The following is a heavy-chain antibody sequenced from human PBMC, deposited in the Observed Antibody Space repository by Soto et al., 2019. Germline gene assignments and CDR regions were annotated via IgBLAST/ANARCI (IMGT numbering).Heavy chain of an antibody. CDR1: GYTFTSYY. Sequence: GASVKVSCKASGYTFTSYYMHWVRRAPGQGLEWMGIINPSGGSTSYAQKFQGRVTMTRDTSTSTVYMELSSLRSEDTAVYYCASSIRDCSSTSCYGDLDRYYFDYWGQGTLVTVSS. CDR3: ASSIRDCSSTSCYGDLDRYYFDY. CDR2: INPSGGST. D-gene: IGHD2-2*01. J-gene: IGHJ4*02. V-gene: IGHV1-46*01.